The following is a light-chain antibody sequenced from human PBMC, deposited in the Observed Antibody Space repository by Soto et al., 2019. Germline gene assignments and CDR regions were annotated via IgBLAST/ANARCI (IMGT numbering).Light chain of an antibody. Sequence: QSVLSHPASVCWSPGHSITISCSGTSSDIGSYDHVAWFQQFPGKTPKLMIYSVSNRPSGVSYRFSGSKSGNTASLTISALQAEDEADYYCISYTVSRSYVFGTGTKVTVL. V-gene: IGLV2-14*01. CDR2: SVS. CDR1: SSDIGSYDH. CDR3: ISYTVSRSYV. J-gene: IGLJ1*01.